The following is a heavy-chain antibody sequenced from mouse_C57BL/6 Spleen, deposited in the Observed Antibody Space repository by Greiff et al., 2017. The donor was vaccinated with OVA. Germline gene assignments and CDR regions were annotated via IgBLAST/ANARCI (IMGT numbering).Heavy chain of an antibody. CDR3: ARSDGNYPYYAMDY. V-gene: IGHV1-82*01. J-gene: IGHJ4*01. CDR2: IYPGDGDT. Sequence: LVESGPELVKPGASVKISCKASGYAFSSSWMNWVKQRPGKGLEWIGRIYPGDGDTNYNGKFKGKATLTADKSSSTAYMQLSSLTSEDSAVYFCARSDGNYPYYAMDYWGQGTSVTVSS. D-gene: IGHD2-1*01. CDR1: GYAFSSSW.